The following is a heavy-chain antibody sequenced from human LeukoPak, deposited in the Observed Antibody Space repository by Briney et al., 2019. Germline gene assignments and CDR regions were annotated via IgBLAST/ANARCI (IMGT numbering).Heavy chain of an antibody. D-gene: IGHD3-10*01. J-gene: IGHJ4*02. CDR2: INPNSGGT. CDR3: ARDVLPYYYGSGSYDY. CDR1: GYTFTGYY. V-gene: IGHV1-2*02. Sequence: ASVKVSCKASGYTFTGYYMHWVRQAPGQGLEWMAWINPNSGGTNYAQKFQGRVTMTRDTSISTAYMELSRLRSDDTAVYYCARDVLPYYYGSGSYDYWGQGTLVTVSS.